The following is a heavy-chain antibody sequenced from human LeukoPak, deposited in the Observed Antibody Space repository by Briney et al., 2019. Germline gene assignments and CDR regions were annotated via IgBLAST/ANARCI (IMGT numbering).Heavy chain of an antibody. V-gene: IGHV3-30*02. Sequence: GGSLRLSCAASGFTFSSYGMHWVRQAPGKGLEWVAFIRYDGSNKYYADSVKGRFTISRDNSKNSLYLQMNSLRAEDTAVYYCARALIKGATLSAFDIWGQGTMVTVSS. D-gene: IGHD1-26*01. CDR1: GFTFSSYG. J-gene: IGHJ3*02. CDR2: IRYDGSNK. CDR3: ARALIKGATLSAFDI.